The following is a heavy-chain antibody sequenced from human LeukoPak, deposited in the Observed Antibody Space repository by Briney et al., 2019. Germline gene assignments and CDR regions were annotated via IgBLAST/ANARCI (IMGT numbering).Heavy chain of an antibody. J-gene: IGHJ5*02. CDR3: ARVFRGAVTSNWFDP. CDR1: GASMNGHY. Sequence: PSETLSLTCSVSGASMNGHYWTWIRLSPGKGLEWIGYISDSGSTGYNPSLRSRVIMALEASKTEFSLRLNSVTVADTAVYYCARVFRGAVTSNWFDPWGQGTLVTVSS. CDR2: ISDSGST. V-gene: IGHV4-59*11. D-gene: IGHD3-3*01.